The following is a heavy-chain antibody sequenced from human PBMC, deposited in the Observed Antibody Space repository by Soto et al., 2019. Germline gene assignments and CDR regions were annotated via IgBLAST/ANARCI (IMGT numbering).Heavy chain of an antibody. CDR1: GFSLSSYA. J-gene: IGHJ4*02. V-gene: IGHV3-64*01. CDR3: ARQWLDSYYFDY. Sequence: GGSLRLSCAASGFSLSSYAMHWVRQAPGKGLEYVSAISSNGGSTYYANSVKGRFTISRDNSKNTLYLQMGSLRAEDMAVYYCARQWLDSYYFDYWGQGTLVTVSS. D-gene: IGHD6-19*01. CDR2: ISSNGGST.